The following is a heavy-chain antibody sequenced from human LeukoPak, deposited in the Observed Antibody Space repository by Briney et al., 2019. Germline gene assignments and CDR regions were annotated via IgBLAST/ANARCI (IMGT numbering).Heavy chain of an antibody. CDR3: ARDRGGTYTPYNRAFDI. Sequence: SETLSLTCAVSGASISSNNWWSWVRQTPGKGLEWIGEIYDSGSTNYNPSLKSRVTISVNQSKNQFSLKLSSVTAADMAVYYCARDRGGTYTPYNRAFDIWGQGTMITVSS. CDR2: IYDSGST. D-gene: IGHD1-26*01. CDR1: GASISSNNW. J-gene: IGHJ3*02. V-gene: IGHV4-4*02.